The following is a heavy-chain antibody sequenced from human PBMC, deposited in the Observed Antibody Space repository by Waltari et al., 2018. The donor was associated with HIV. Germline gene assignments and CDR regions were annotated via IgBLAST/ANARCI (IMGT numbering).Heavy chain of an antibody. D-gene: IGHD4-17*01. CDR1: GFSFGRYA. Sequence: EVQLVESGGGLAKPGGSRRLSCAASGFSFGRYAMNWVRQAPGKGLEWIAYISRSSDYIYYADSIKGRFTISRDNAKNSVFLHMDNLRDVDTAVYYCTATVTTRGTFDYWGQGTAVPVS. CDR3: TATVTTRGTFDY. J-gene: IGHJ4*02. V-gene: IGHV3-21*01. CDR2: ISRSSDYI.